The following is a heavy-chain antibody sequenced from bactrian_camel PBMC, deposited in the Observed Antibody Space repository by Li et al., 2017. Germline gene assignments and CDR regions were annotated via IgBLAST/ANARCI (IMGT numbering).Heavy chain of an antibody. J-gene: IGHJ4*01. CDR1: GFTFRTYW. Sequence: VQLVESGGGLVQPGGSLRLSCATSGFTFRTYWFYWVRQAPGKGLEWVSTITSLGFGTHYADSVKGRFTISRDNMKNTLYLQLNSLKTEDTAMYYCQKDKVGPGTTAARGQGTQVTVS. V-gene: IGHV3S1*01. D-gene: IGHD5*01. CDR2: ITSLGFGT.